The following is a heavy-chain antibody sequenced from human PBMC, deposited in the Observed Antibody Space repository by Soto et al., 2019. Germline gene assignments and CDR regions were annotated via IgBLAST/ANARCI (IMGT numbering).Heavy chain of an antibody. D-gene: IGHD2-15*01. CDR3: ARGRPGYCSGGSCYPWFDP. Sequence: QVQLVQSGAEVKKPGASVKVSCKASGYTFTSYAMHWVRQAPGQRLEWMGWINAGNGNTKYSQKFQGRVTITRDTSASTAYMELSSLRSEDTAVYYCARGRPGYCSGGSCYPWFDPWGQGTLVTVSS. CDR2: INAGNGNT. V-gene: IGHV1-3*01. CDR1: GYTFTSYA. J-gene: IGHJ5*02.